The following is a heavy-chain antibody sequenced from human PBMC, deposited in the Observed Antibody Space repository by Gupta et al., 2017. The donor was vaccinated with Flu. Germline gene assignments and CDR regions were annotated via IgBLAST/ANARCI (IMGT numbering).Heavy chain of an antibody. CDR3: ARDWGNWNDEYDAFDV. J-gene: IGHJ3*01. V-gene: IGHV3-48*03. D-gene: IGHD1-20*01. Sequence: EMQLVESGGGLVQPGGSLRLSCAASGFTFSDSQMNWVRQAPGKGLEWLAYISRDSESTYYADFLRGRGRFTISRDNADNSVYLQMDNLRAEDTAVYYCARDWGNWNDEYDAFDVWGQGTLVTVSS. CDR1: GFTFSDSQ. CDR2: ISRDSEST.